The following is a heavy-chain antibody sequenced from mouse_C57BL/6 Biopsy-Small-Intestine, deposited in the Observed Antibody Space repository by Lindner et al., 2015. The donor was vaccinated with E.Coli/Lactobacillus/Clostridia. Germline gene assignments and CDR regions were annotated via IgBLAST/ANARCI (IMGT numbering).Heavy chain of an antibody. Sequence: VQLQESGAELARPGASVKLSCKASGYTFTSYSINWVKQRTGQGLEWIGEIYPRSDNTYYNEKFKGKATLTADKSSSTAYMEPRSLTSEDSAVYICARGGSFITTVLSFDYWGQGTTLTVSS. CDR3: ARGGSFITTVLSFDY. CDR1: GYTFTSYS. CDR2: IYPRSDNT. J-gene: IGHJ2*01. D-gene: IGHD1-1*01. V-gene: IGHV1-81*01.